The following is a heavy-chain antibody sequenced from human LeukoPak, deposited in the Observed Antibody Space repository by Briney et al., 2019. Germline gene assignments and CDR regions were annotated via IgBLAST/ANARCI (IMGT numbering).Heavy chain of an antibody. V-gene: IGHV3-49*04. CDR2: IRSKAYGGTT. Sequence: QPGRSLRLSCTASGFTFGDYAMSWVRQAPGKGLEWVGFIRSKAYGGTTEYAASVKGRFTISRDDSKSIAYLQMNSLKTEDTAVYYCTTYYDFWSGYFYWGQGTLVTVSS. J-gene: IGHJ4*02. D-gene: IGHD3-3*01. CDR3: TTYYDFWSGYFY. CDR1: GFTFGDYA.